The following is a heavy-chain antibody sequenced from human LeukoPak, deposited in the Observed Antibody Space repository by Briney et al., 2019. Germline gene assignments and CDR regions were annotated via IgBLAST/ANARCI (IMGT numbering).Heavy chain of an antibody. V-gene: IGHV3-64*01. CDR3: VRTSGSLDY. Sequence: GGSLRLSCVASGFTFSNYAMHWVRQAPGKGLEYVSAINTNGGTTYYANSVKGRFTISRDNSKNTAYLQMGSLRAEDMAVYYCVRTSGSLDYWGQGTLVTVSS. CDR1: GFTFSNYA. D-gene: IGHD1-26*01. J-gene: IGHJ4*02. CDR2: INTNGGTT.